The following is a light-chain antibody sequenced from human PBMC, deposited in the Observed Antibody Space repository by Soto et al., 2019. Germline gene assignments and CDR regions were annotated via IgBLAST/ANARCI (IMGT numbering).Light chain of an antibody. CDR2: GAS. CDR1: QGVSSK. J-gene: IGKJ1*01. V-gene: IGKV3-15*01. Sequence: EIVMTQSPATLSVSPGERATLSCRASQGVSSKLAWYQQKPGQAPRLLIYGASTRATGIPARFSGSGSGTEFTLTNSSLQSEDFAVYYCQQYNNWPVAFGQGTKVEIK. CDR3: QQYNNWPVA.